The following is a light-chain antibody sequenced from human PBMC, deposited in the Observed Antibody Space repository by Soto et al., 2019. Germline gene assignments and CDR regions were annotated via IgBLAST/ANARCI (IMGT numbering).Light chain of an antibody. CDR1: HDITNY. Sequence: DIQVTQSPSSLSALVGGRVTINCRASHDITNYLAWFQQKPGQAPRSLVYAASTLQTEVPSKFSGIGSGKDFTLTSSGLQPEYFASYYCQQYKSYPYTFRQGTKLEIK. V-gene: IGKV1-16*02. CDR3: QQYKSYPYT. J-gene: IGKJ2*01. CDR2: AAS.